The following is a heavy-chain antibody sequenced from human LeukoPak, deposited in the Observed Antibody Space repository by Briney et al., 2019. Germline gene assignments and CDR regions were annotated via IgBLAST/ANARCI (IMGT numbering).Heavy chain of an antibody. J-gene: IGHJ4*02. D-gene: IGHD5-12*01. Sequence: PGGSLRLSCAASGFTFSSYGMHWVRQAPGKGLEWVSAISGSGGSTYYADSVKGRFTISRDNSKNTLYLQMNSLRAEDTAVYYCAKVGVSGLHYFDYWGQGTLVTVSS. CDR3: AKVGVSGLHYFDY. CDR1: GFTFSSYG. V-gene: IGHV3-23*01. CDR2: ISGSGGST.